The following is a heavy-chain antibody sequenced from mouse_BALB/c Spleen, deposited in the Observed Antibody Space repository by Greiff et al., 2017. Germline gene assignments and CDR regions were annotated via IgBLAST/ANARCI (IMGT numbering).Heavy chain of an antibody. CDR3: ARGRYGGSMDY. J-gene: IGHJ4*01. D-gene: IGHD2-14*01. CDR2: INPGSGGT. V-gene: IGHV1-54*01. Sequence: VQLQQSGAELVRPGTSVKVSCKASGYAFTNYLLEWVKQRPGQGLEWIGVINPGSGGTNYNEKFKGKATLTADKSSSTAYMQLSSLTSDDSAVYFCARGRYGGSMDYWGQGTSVTVSS. CDR1: GYAFTNYL.